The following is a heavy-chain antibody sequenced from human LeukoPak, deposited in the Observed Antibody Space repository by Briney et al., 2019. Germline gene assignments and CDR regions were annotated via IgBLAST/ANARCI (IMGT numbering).Heavy chain of an antibody. V-gene: IGHV3-7*01. Sequence: PGGTLRLSCAASGVTFTASRMSGGCDAPRKGRWSVAEINKDGDAKYYVPYLEGRFTISRDKAGTSLYLQLNNLRAEHTGILYCARAREAYYNVYSDFWGQGDLVTVSS. D-gene: IGHD2-21*01. CDR3: ARAREAYYNVYSDF. CDR1: GVTFTASR. CDR2: INKDGDAK. J-gene: IGHJ4*02.